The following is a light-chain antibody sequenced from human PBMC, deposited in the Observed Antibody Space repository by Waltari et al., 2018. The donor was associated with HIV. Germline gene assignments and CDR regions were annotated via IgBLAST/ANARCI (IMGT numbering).Light chain of an antibody. V-gene: IGKV1-39*01. Sequence: DIQMTQSPSSLSASVGDRVTITCRASQTISSYLNWYQQTLGKAPKLLIYGASSLQSGVPSRFNCSGSGTAFTLTISSLQPEDFATYYCQQSFSTPWTFGQGTKVEIK. CDR3: QQSFSTPWT. J-gene: IGKJ1*01. CDR2: GAS. CDR1: QTISSY.